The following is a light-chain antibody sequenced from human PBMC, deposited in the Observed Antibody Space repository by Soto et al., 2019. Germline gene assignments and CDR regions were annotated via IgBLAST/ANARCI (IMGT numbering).Light chain of an antibody. CDR2: GAS. CDR1: QSIRSD. V-gene: IGKV3-15*01. J-gene: IGKJ1*01. CDR3: QQYNNWPGT. Sequence: EIVITQSPPTLSVSPGERVTLSCRARQSIRSDLAWYQQKPGQAPRLLMYGASIRATGIPDRFSGSGSGTDFTLTISSLQSEDFAVYYCQQYNNWPGTFGQGTKVDIK.